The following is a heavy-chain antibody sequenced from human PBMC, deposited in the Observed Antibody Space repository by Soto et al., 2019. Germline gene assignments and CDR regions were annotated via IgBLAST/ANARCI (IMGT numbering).Heavy chain of an antibody. CDR1: GYTFTSYG. Sequence: QVQLVQSGAEVKKPGASVKVSCKASGYTFTSYGISWVRQAPGQGLEWMGWISAYNGNTNYAQKFQGRVTTTADTSTSTAYMERRSLRADDTAVYYCARVSAAAIRHFYYYGMDVWGQGTTVTVSS. D-gene: IGHD6-13*01. CDR2: ISAYNGNT. V-gene: IGHV1-18*01. J-gene: IGHJ6*02. CDR3: ARVSAAAIRHFYYYGMDV.